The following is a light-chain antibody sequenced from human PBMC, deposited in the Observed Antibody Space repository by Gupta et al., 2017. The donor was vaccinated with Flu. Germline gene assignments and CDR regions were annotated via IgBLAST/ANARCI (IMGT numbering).Light chain of an antibody. V-gene: IGKV1-5*03. CDR2: KAS. J-gene: IGKJ2*03. CDR1: QNIYSW. CDR3: QQYSNNTLLS. Sequence: DLQMTQSPSTLSASVGDRVTITCRASQNIYSWLSWYQQKPGKAPKLLIYKASSLESGVPSRFSGSESGTEYTLIISSLQPDDSLTYYCQQYSNNTLLSFGEGTKVEIK.